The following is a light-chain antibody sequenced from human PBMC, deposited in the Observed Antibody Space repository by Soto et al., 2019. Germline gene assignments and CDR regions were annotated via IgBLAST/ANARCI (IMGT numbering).Light chain of an antibody. Sequence: QSVLTQPPSASGTPGQGVTISCSGSDSNIRSNTVNWYQQLPGTAPKLLIYTNNRRPSGVPDRFSGSKSGTSASLAISGLQSEDEADYYCAAWDDSLNGVVFGGGTKHTVL. V-gene: IGLV1-44*01. CDR2: TNN. J-gene: IGLJ3*02. CDR1: DSNIRSNT. CDR3: AAWDDSLNGVV.